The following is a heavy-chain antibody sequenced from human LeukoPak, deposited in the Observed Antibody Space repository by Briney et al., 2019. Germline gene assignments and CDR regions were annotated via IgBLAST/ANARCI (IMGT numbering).Heavy chain of an antibody. V-gene: IGHV4-61*02. CDR2: IYRSGST. CDR1: GGSISSGSSY. Sequence: SQTLSLTCTVSGGSISSGSSYLSWIRQPAGQGLEWIGRIYRSGSTNYNPSLKSRFPILLDTSKNQFSLKLTSVTAADTAVYYCAALGGGSWGQGTLVTVSS. CDR3: AALGGGS. J-gene: IGHJ5*02. D-gene: IGHD3-10*01.